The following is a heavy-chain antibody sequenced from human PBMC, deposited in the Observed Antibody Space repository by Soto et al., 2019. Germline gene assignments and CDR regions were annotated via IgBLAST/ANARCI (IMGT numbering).Heavy chain of an antibody. CDR1: GFTFSSYS. V-gene: IGHV3-21*01. D-gene: IGHD6-13*01. CDR2: ISSSSSYI. CDR3: ARDPRGLVAAAGTDFDL. Sequence: GGSLRLSCAASGFTFSSYSMNWVRQAPGKGLEWVSSISSSSSYIYYADSVKGRFTISRDNAKNSLYLQMNSLRAEDTAVYYCARDPRGLVAAAGTDFDLWGRGTLVTVSS. J-gene: IGHJ2*01.